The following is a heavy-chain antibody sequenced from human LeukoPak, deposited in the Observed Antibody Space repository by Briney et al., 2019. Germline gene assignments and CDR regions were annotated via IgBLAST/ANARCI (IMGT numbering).Heavy chain of an antibody. CDR3: ARDPLLLEWLFYFDY. D-gene: IGHD3-3*01. Sequence: GGSLRLSCAASGFTFSSYAMHWVRQAPGKGLEWVAVISYDGSNKCYADSVKGRFTISRDNSKNTLYLQMNSLRAEDTAVYYCARDPLLLEWLFYFDYWGQGTLVTVSS. V-gene: IGHV3-30-3*01. CDR1: GFTFSSYA. J-gene: IGHJ4*02. CDR2: ISYDGSNK.